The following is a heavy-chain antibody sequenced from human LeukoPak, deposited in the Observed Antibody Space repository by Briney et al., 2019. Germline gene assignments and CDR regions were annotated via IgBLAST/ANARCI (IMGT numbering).Heavy chain of an antibody. CDR2: IYYSGST. Sequence: KPSETLSLTCTVSGGSVSSGSYYWSWIRQPPGKGLEWIGYIYYSGSTNYNPSLKSRVTISVDTSKNQFSLKLSSVTAADTAVYYCARGRDQIYGGYGYYFDYWGQGTLVTVSS. D-gene: IGHD4-17*01. CDR1: GGSVSSGSYY. V-gene: IGHV4-61*01. J-gene: IGHJ4*02. CDR3: ARGRDQIYGGYGYYFDY.